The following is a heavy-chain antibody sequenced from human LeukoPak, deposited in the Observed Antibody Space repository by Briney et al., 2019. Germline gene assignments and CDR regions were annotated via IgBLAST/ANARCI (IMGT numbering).Heavy chain of an antibody. CDR2: ISGSGGST. J-gene: IGHJ4*02. D-gene: IGHD3-22*01. CDR3: AKGHHPPSMIVVVITTFDY. V-gene: IGHV3-23*01. CDR1: GFTFNNYA. Sequence: GGSLRLSCAASGFTFNNYAMSWVRQAPGKGLEWVSAISGSGGSTYYADSVKGRFTISRDNSKNTLYLQMNSLRAEDTAVYYCAKGHHPPSMIVVVITTFDYWGQGTLVTVSS.